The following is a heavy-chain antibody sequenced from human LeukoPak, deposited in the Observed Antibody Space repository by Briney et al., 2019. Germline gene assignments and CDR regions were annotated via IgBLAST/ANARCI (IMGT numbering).Heavy chain of an antibody. CDR3: ARSRPTGSWHGAFVDY. Sequence: PSETLSLTCAVYGGSFSGYYWSWIRQPPGKGLEWIGVINHSGSTNYNPSLKSRVTISVDTSKNQFSLKLSSVTAADTAVYYCARSRPTGSWHGAFVDYWGQGTLVTVSS. V-gene: IGHV4-34*01. J-gene: IGHJ4*02. D-gene: IGHD6-13*01. CDR1: GGSFSGYY. CDR2: INHSGST.